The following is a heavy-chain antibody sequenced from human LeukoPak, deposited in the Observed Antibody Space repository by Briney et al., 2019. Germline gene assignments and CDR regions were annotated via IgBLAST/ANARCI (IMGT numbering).Heavy chain of an antibody. CDR1: GFTFSSYG. CDR2: ISYDGSNK. Sequence: GSLRLSCAASGFTFSSYGMHWVRQAPGKGLEWVAVISYDGSNKYYADSVKGRFTISRDNSKNTLYLQMNSLRAEDTAVYYCAKDLSDYCSGGSCYAYNWFDPWGQGTLVTVSS. V-gene: IGHV3-30*18. CDR3: AKDLSDYCSGGSCYAYNWFDP. D-gene: IGHD2-15*01. J-gene: IGHJ5*02.